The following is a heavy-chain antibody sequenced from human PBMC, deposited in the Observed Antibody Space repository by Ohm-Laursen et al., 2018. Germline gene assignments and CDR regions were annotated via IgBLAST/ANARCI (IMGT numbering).Heavy chain of an antibody. D-gene: IGHD3-16*01. CDR2: IKQYGSEK. V-gene: IGHV3-7*01. Sequence: SLRLSCAASGFSFSADWMYWVRQAPGKGLEWVANIKQYGSEKYYVDSVKGRFTISRDNAKNSLYLQMNSLRADDTAVYYCARGAYASWGQGTLVTVSS. J-gene: IGHJ5*02. CDR3: ARGAYAS. CDR1: GFSFSADW.